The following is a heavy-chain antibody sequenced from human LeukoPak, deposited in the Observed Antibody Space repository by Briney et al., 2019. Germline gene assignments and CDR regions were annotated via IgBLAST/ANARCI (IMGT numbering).Heavy chain of an antibody. CDR3: AKDPHTGYSFAY. CDR1: GFTFSSYA. V-gene: IGHV3-23*01. CDR2: LSGSGGST. D-gene: IGHD5-18*01. J-gene: IGHJ4*02. Sequence: GGSLRLSCVFSGFTFSSYAMSWVRQAPGKGLEWVSSLSGSGGSTYYADSVKGRFTISRDNSKNTLYLQRNSLRVEDTAVYYCAKDPHTGYSFAYWGQGTLVTVSS.